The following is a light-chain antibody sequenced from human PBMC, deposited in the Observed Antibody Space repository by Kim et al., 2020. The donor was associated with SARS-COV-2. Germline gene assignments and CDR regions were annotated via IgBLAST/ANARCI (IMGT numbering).Light chain of an antibody. CDR1: SLRSYY. CDR3: NSRDSSGNHVV. CDR2: GKN. J-gene: IGLJ2*01. Sequence: ALGQTVRITCQGDSLRSYYASWYQQKPGQAPVLVIYGKNNRPSGIPDRFSGSSSGTTASLTITGAQAEDEADYYCNSRDSSGNHVVFGGGTKVTVL. V-gene: IGLV3-19*01.